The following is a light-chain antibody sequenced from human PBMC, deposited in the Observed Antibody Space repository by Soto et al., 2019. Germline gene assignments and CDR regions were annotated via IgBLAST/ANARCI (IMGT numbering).Light chain of an antibody. CDR2: RAS. J-gene: IGKJ1*01. CDR1: QSISDR. V-gene: IGKV1-5*03. CDR3: QQSDSSPWT. Sequence: DIQMTQSPSTLSASIGDRFTITCRASQSISDRLAWYRQKPGKAPNLLIYRASTLESGVSSRFSGSGSGTEFTLTISSLQPDDYATYYCQQSDSSPWTFGPGTKVEVK.